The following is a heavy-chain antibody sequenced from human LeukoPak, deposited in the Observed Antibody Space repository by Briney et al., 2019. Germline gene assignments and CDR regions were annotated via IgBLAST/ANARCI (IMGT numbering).Heavy chain of an antibody. CDR2: IYYSGST. J-gene: IGHJ6*03. CDR1: GGSISSYY. D-gene: IGHD2-15*01. CDR3: ARVGWQADMDA. V-gene: IGHV4-59*01. Sequence: SETLSLTCTVSGGSISSYYWSWIRQPPGKGLEWIGYIYYSGSTDYNPSLKSRVTVSVDTSKNQFSLKLSSVTAADTAVYYCARVGWQADMDAWGKGTTVTVSS.